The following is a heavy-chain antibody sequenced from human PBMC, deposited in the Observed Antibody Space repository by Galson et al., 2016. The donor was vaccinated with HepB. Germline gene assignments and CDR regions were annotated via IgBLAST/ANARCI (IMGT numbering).Heavy chain of an antibody. D-gene: IGHD6-13*01. J-gene: IGHJ4*02. Sequence: SLRLSCAASGFTFSSYWMHWVRQAPGKGLVWVSRINSAGSSDASSVSYAASVKGRFSISRDNSKNTLYLQMSSLTAEDTAVYYCAKWSDAAATYWGQGALVTVAS. CDR1: GFTFSSYW. V-gene: IGHV3-74*01. CDR2: INSAGSSDASSV. CDR3: AKWSDAAATY.